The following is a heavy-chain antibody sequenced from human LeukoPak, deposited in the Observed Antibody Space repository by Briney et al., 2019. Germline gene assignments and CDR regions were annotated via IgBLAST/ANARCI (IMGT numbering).Heavy chain of an antibody. D-gene: IGHD6-13*01. CDR2: ISAYNGDT. Sequence: ASVKVSCKTSGYIFTTYGVTWVRQAPRQGLEWMGWISAYNGDTYYAQKFQGRFTMTTDTSTSIANMELRSLRSDDTAVYYCARDHSSSSQLLDYWGQGTLVTISS. CDR1: GYIFTTYG. J-gene: IGHJ4*02. V-gene: IGHV1-18*01. CDR3: ARDHSSSSQLLDY.